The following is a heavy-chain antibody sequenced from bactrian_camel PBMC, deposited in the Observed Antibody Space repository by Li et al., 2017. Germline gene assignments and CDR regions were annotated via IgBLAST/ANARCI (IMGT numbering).Heavy chain of an antibody. CDR3: ARKRRFGSCIDDMTAGDY. Sequence: QVQLVESGGGSVQAGESLSLSCTASSYMWSSSCMGWYRLAPGKAREGVAAIGNDESTTYADSVKGRFTISKDNDKTVCLEMNNLQPEDTAMYYCARKRRFGSCIDDMTAGDYWGQGTQVTVS. CDR1: SYMWSSSC. CDR2: IGNDEST. J-gene: IGHJ4*01. V-gene: IGHV3S53*01. D-gene: IGHD5*01.